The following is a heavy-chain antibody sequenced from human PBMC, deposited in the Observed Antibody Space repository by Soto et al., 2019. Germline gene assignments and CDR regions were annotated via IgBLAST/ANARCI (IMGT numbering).Heavy chain of an antibody. J-gene: IGHJ4*02. CDR1: GFTFDDYA. D-gene: IGHD5-18*01. CDR3: AKAARRGYSYGLDY. V-gene: IGHV3-9*01. CDR2: ISWNSGSI. Sequence: GGSLRLSCAASGFTFDDYAMHWVRQAPGKGLEWVSGISWNSGSIGYADSVKGRFTISRDNAKNSLYLQMNSLRAEDTALYYCAKAARRGYSYGLDYWGQGTLVTVSS.